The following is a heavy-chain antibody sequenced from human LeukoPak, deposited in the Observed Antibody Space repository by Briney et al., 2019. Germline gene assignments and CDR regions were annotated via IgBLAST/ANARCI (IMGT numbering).Heavy chain of an antibody. CDR1: GGTFSSYA. CDR2: IIPIFDTP. D-gene: IGHD2-15*01. Sequence: SVKVSCKASGGTFSSYAISWVRQAPGQGLERMGGIIPIFDTPNYAQKFQGRVTITADKSTSTAYMELSSLRSEDTAVYFCARGFSGPATPYFDYWGQGTLVTVSS. J-gene: IGHJ4*02. V-gene: IGHV1-69*06. CDR3: ARGFSGPATPYFDY.